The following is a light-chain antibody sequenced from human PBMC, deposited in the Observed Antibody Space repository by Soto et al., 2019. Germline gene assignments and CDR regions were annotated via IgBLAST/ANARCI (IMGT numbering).Light chain of an antibody. CDR1: QGILTY. J-gene: IGKJ4*01. Sequence: DIQMTQSPSSVSASVGDSVTITCRASQGILTYLAWYQQKPGEAPKLLISAASSLQSGVPSRFSGSGSGTDFTLTIRSLQPEDFATYYCQQTNTFPFTFGGVTKVEIK. CDR2: AAS. CDR3: QQTNTFPFT. V-gene: IGKV1-12*02.